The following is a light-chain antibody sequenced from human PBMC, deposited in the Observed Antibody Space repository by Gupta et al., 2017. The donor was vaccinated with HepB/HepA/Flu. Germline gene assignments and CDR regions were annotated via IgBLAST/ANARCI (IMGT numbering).Light chain of an antibody. CDR3: QQRYDTPRT. CDR1: QNINAH. CDR2: GAS. J-gene: IGKJ1*01. V-gene: IGKV1-39*01. Sequence: DIQMTQSPSSLSASIGDRVTITCRASQNINAHLNWYQQKPGKAPRLLMYGASALQTGVPSKFSGGGYGTDFTLTISGLQAEDFATYYCQQRYDTPRTFGQGTKLEIK.